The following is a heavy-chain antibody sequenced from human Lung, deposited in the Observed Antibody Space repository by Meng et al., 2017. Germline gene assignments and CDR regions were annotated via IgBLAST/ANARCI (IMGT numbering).Heavy chain of an antibody. Sequence: GESLKISCKGSGYRFSTYWIAWVRQMPGKSLEWRGIIYPGDSDTRYSPSFQGQVTFSADESISTAYLQWSSLKASDTAMYYCARRYYYDGTSYFDSWGQGTLVTVSS. CDR2: IYPGDSDT. V-gene: IGHV5-51*01. J-gene: IGHJ4*02. D-gene: IGHD3-22*01. CDR1: GYRFSTYW. CDR3: ARRYYYDGTSYFDS.